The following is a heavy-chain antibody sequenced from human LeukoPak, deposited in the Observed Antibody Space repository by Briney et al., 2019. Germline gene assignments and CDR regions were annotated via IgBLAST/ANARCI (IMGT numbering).Heavy chain of an antibody. V-gene: IGHV3-21*01. D-gene: IGHD2-15*01. J-gene: IGHJ4*02. CDR1: GFTVSSNY. Sequence: PGGSLRLSCTASGFTVSSNYMNWVRQAPGRGLEWVSSISRTGSYIYYADSVKGRFTISRDNAQNSLYLQMNSLRVEDTAVYYCARVLETDCRGGSCYSGLDYWGQGTLVTVSS. CDR2: ISRTGSYI. CDR3: ARVLETDCRGGSCYSGLDY.